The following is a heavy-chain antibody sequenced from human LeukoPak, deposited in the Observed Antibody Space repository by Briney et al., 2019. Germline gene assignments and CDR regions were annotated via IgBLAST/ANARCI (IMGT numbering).Heavy chain of an antibody. J-gene: IGHJ3*02. CDR2: IYYSGRT. CDR1: GDSISSSTFY. CDR3: ARRGTVLGTARFDAFDI. D-gene: IGHD2-8*02. Sequence: SETLSLTCTVSGDSISSSTFYWGWIRQPPGKGLEWIVSIYYSGRTYYNASLKSRVTISVDTSKNHFSLKLSSVTAADTAVYYCARRGTVLGTARFDAFDIWGQGTMVTVSS. V-gene: IGHV4-39*02.